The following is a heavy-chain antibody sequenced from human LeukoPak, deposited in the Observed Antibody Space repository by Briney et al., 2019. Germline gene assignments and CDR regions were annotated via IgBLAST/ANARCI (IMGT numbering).Heavy chain of an antibody. V-gene: IGHV3-30*18. CDR1: GFTFSSYG. Sequence: PGRSLRLSCAASGFTFSSYGMHWVRQAPGKGLEWVAVISYDGSNKYYADSVKGRFTISRDNSKNTLYLQMNSLRAEDTAVDYCAKADSGYDLDYWGQGTLVTVSS. D-gene: IGHD5-12*01. CDR3: AKADSGYDLDY. CDR2: ISYDGSNK. J-gene: IGHJ4*02.